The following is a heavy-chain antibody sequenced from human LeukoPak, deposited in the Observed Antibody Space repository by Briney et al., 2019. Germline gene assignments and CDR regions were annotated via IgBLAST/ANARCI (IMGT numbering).Heavy chain of an antibody. J-gene: IGHJ4*02. Sequence: SSETLSLTCTVSGGSLSTYYWSWIRQPAGKGLEWIGRISTTETTNYNPSLKSRVTMSVDMSKNQFSLNLNSVTAADTAVYFCERAPSDTYFDYWGQGALVTVSS. CDR3: ERAPSDTYFDY. CDR2: ISTTETT. CDR1: GGSLSTYY. V-gene: IGHV4-4*07.